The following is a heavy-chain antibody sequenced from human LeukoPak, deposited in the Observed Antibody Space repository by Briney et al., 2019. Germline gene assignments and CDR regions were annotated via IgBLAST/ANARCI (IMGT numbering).Heavy chain of an antibody. D-gene: IGHD6-19*01. Sequence: GGSLRLSCAASGFTFNRDWTAWVRQAPWKGLEWVANIKEDGSEKNYVDSVKGRFTISRDNAVNSVYLQMNDLRAEDTGVYYCATKEPSTSGWSYWGQGTLVTVSS. J-gene: IGHJ4*02. CDR3: ATKEPSTSGWSY. CDR1: GFTFNRDW. V-gene: IGHV3-7*01. CDR2: IKEDGSEK.